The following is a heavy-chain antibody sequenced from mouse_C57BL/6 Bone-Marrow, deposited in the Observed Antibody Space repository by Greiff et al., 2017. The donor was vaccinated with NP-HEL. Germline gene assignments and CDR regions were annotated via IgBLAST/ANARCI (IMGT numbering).Heavy chain of an antibody. Sequence: VTLKESVAELVRPGASVKLSCTASGFNIKNTYMHWVKQRPEQGLEWIGRIDPANGNTKYAPKFQGKATITADTSSNTAYLQLSSLTSEDTAIYYGALPYYDYGYWYFDVWGTGTTVTVSS. CDR3: ALPYYDYGYWYFDV. CDR1: GFNIKNTY. D-gene: IGHD2-4*01. J-gene: IGHJ1*03. CDR2: IDPANGNT. V-gene: IGHV14-3*01.